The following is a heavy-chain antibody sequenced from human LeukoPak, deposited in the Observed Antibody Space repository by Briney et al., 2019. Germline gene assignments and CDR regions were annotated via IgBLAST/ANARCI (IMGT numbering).Heavy chain of an antibody. CDR1: GFTFSGYG. D-gene: IGHD4-17*01. V-gene: IGHV3-30*18. Sequence: GGSLRLSCAASGFTFSGYGMHWVRQAPGKGLAWVAVISHDGSSKYYADSVKGRFTTSRDNSKKTLYLQMNSLRAEDTAVYYCAKEGQQYGDYEDWGQGTLVTVSS. CDR3: AKEGQQYGDYED. J-gene: IGHJ4*02. CDR2: ISHDGSSK.